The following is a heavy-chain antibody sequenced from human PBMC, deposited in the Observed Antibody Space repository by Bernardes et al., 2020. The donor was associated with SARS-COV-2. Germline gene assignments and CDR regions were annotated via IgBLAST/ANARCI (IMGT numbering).Heavy chain of an antibody. CDR2: ISYSGDT. D-gene: IGHD5-12*01. Sequence: SETLSLTCSVSGGSFNSDSHYWAWVRQPPGRGLEWLGQISYSGDTKYNPSLMHRLTISLDKANARLSLTLRSAAAADTAVYYCARIHNSGWIFWFFNPWGRGTLVTVSS. J-gene: IGHJ2*01. CDR3: ARIHNSGWIFWFFNP. V-gene: IGHV4-61*01. CDR1: GGSFNSDSHY.